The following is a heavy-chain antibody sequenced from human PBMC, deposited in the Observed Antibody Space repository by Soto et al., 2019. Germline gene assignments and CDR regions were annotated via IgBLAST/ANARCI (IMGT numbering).Heavy chain of an antibody. CDR3: AKDVGYCSGGSCYLRRFDY. CDR2: ISGSGGST. CDR1: GFTFSSYA. J-gene: IGHJ4*02. V-gene: IGHV3-23*01. Sequence: EVQLLESGGGLVQPGGSLRLSCAASGFTFSSYAMSWVRQAPGKGLEWVSAISGSGGSTYYADSVKGRFTISRDNSKNTLYLQMNSLRAEDTAVYYCAKDVGYCSGGSCYLRRFDYWGQGTLVTVSS. D-gene: IGHD2-15*01.